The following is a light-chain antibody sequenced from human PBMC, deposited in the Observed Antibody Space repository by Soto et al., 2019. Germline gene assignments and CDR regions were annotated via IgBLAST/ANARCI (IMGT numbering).Light chain of an antibody. Sequence: DIQMTQSPSTLSASVGDRVTITCRASQSTSSWLAWYQQKPGKAPKVLIYDVSSLESGVQSRFSGSGSGTEFTLTIKSLQPDDFATYYCKQSYSTPRTFGQGTKVDIK. J-gene: IGKJ1*01. CDR3: KQSYSTPRT. CDR2: DVS. CDR1: QSTSSW. V-gene: IGKV1-5*01.